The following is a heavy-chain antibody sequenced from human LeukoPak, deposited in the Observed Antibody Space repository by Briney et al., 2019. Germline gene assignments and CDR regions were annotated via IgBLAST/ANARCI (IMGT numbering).Heavy chain of an antibody. Sequence: PSETLSLTCTVSGGSISSSSYYWGWIRQPPGKGLEWIGSIYYSGSTYYNPSLKSRVTISVDTSKNQFSLKLSSVTAADTAVYYCARRALYGDYAWFDPWGQGTLVTVSS. D-gene: IGHD4-17*01. CDR2: IYYSGST. V-gene: IGHV4-39*07. CDR1: GGSISSSSYY. J-gene: IGHJ5*02. CDR3: ARRALYGDYAWFDP.